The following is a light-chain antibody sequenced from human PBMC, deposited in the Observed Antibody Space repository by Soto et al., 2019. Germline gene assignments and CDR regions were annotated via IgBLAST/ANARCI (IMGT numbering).Light chain of an antibody. CDR3: QQYGSSPRGT. J-gene: IGKJ1*01. CDR1: QSVSSSY. V-gene: IGKV3-20*01. Sequence: EIVLTQSPGTLSLSPGERATLSCRASQSVSSSYLAWYQQKPGQAPRLLIYGASSRATGIPDRFSGSGSGTDFTLTISRLAPEDFAVYSCQQYGSSPRGTFGQGTKVEIK. CDR2: GAS.